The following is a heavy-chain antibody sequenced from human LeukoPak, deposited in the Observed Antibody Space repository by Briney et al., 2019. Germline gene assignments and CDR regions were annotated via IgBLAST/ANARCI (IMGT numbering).Heavy chain of an antibody. V-gene: IGHV1-69*01. D-gene: IGHD6-13*01. CDR3: ARSNGDSSSWYFDY. CDR1: GGTFNSYA. J-gene: IGHJ4*02. CDR2: IIPIFGTA. Sequence: SVKVSCKASGGTFNSYAISWVRQAPGQGLEWMGGIIPIFGTANYAQKFQGRVTITADESTSTAYMELSSLRSEDTAVYYCARSNGDSSSWYFDYWGQGTLVTVSS.